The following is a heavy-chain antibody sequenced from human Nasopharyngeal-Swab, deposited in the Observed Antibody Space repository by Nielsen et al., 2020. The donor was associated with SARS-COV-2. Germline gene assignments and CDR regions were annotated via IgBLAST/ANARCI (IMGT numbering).Heavy chain of an antibody. CDR2: ISSSSSYI. V-gene: IGHV3-21*01. CDR3: ASPPPFPW. Sequence: GESLKISCAASGFTFSSYSLNWVRQAPGKGLEWVSSISSSSSYIYYADSVKGRFTISRDNAKNSLYLQMNSLRAEDTAVYYCASPPPFPWWGQGTTVTVSS. J-gene: IGHJ6*02. CDR1: GFTFSSYS.